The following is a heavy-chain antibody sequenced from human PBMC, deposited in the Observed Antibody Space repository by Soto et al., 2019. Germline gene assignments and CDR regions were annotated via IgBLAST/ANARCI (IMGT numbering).Heavy chain of an antibody. Sequence: GGSLRLSCAASGFTFSSYGMHWVRQAPGKGPEWVAVIWYDGSNKYYADSVKGRFTISRDNSKNTLYLQMNSLRAEDTAVYYCARGEVLLWFGELPTTYGMDVWGQGTTVTVSS. CDR2: IWYDGSNK. D-gene: IGHD3-10*01. V-gene: IGHV3-33*01. J-gene: IGHJ6*02. CDR3: ARGEVLLWFGELPTTYGMDV. CDR1: GFTFSSYG.